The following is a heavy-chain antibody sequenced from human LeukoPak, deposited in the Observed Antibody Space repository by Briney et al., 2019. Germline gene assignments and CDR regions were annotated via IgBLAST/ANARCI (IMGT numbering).Heavy chain of an antibody. Sequence: GGSLRLSCAASGFTFSTYSMNWVRQAPGRGLEWVSAISAGGGSTYYADSVKGRFTISRDNSKNTLYLQLNSLRAEDTAVYYCAKAGGWTNYFDYWGQGTLVTVSS. CDR3: AKAGGWTNYFDY. CDR1: GFTFSTYS. V-gene: IGHV3-23*01. D-gene: IGHD6-19*01. J-gene: IGHJ4*02. CDR2: ISAGGGST.